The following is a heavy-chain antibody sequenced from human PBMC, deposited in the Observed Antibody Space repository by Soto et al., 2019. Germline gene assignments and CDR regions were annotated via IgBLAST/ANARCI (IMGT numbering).Heavy chain of an antibody. CDR3: ARGRAITFGGVTTDS. CDR2: INHSGST. D-gene: IGHD3-16*01. Sequence: SDTLCLTGAVYGWAFSGYYWSWIRQPPGKGLEWIGEINHSGSTNYNPSLKSRVTISVDTSKNQFSLKLSSVTAADTAVYYCARGRAITFGGVTTDSWGQGTLVTVSS. CDR1: GWAFSGYY. V-gene: IGHV4-34*01. J-gene: IGHJ4*02.